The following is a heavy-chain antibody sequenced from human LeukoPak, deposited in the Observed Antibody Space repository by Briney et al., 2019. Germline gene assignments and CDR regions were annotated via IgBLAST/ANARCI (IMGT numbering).Heavy chain of an antibody. CDR2: IKQDGSER. Sequence: GGSLRLSCAASGFTFSSYWMSWVRQAPGKGLEWVANIKQDGSERYYVDSVKGRFTISRDNAKNSLYLRMNSLRAEDTAVYYCARDYNDFWSGPTIYYYYMDVWGKGTTVTVSS. V-gene: IGHV3-7*01. D-gene: IGHD3-3*01. J-gene: IGHJ6*03. CDR1: GFTFSSYW. CDR3: ARDYNDFWSGPTIYYYYMDV.